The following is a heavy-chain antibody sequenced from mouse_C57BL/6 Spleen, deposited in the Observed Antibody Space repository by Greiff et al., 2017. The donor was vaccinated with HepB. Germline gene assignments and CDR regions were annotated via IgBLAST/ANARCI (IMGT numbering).Heavy chain of an antibody. J-gene: IGHJ2*01. V-gene: IGHV5-4*03. CDR2: ISDGGSYT. Sequence: EVKLVESGGGLVKPGGSLKLSCAASGFTFSSYAMSWVRQTPEKRLEWVATISDGGSYTYYPDNVKGRFTISRDNAKNNLYLQMSHLKSEDTAMYYCARQLRPFDYWGQGTTLTVSS. D-gene: IGHD3-2*02. CDR3: ARQLRPFDY. CDR1: GFTFSSYA.